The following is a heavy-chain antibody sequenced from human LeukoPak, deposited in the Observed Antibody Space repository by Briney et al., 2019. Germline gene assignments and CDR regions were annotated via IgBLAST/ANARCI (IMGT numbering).Heavy chain of an antibody. CDR1: GGSISSSSYY. J-gene: IGHJ4*02. CDR2: IYYSGST. D-gene: IGHD2-15*01. Sequence: PSETLSLTCTVSGGSISSSSYYWGWIRQPPGKGLEWIGSIYYSGSTYYNPSLKSRVTISVDTSKNQFSLKLSSVTTADTAVYYCARHSHCSGGSCYLVDYWGQGTLVTVSS. V-gene: IGHV4-39*01. CDR3: ARHSHCSGGSCYLVDY.